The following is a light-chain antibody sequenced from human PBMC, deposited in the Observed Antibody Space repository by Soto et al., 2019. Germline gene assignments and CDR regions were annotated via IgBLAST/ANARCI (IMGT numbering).Light chain of an antibody. CDR1: SSDVGGYNY. J-gene: IGLJ1*01. V-gene: IGLV2-14*01. CDR3: SSHSVSSTLPYV. Sequence: QSALTQPASVSGSPGQSITISCTGTSSDVGGYNYVSWYQQHPGKAPKLIIYDVSNRPSGVSNRFSGSKSGNTASLTISGLRAEDEADYYCSSHSVSSTLPYVFGTGTKLTVL. CDR2: DVS.